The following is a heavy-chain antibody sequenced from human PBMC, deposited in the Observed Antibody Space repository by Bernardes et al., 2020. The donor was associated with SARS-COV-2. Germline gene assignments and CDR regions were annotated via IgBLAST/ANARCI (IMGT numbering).Heavy chain of an antibody. J-gene: IGHJ6*02. D-gene: IGHD2-8*02. CDR1: GFIFSSYA. CDR3: VKAGGKYFDYFYGVDI. V-gene: IGHV3-64D*06. Sequence: GGSLRLSCSASGFIFSSYAMQWVRQAPGKELEYVSAISGNGDSTYYADSVKGRFTISRDNSKNTVYLQMSSLRPEDTALYYCVKAGGKYFDYFYGVDIWGQGTTVTVSS. CDR2: ISGNGDST.